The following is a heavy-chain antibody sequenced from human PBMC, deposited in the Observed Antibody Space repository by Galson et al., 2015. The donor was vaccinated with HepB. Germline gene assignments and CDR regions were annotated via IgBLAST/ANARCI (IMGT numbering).Heavy chain of an antibody. CDR2: ISSSSRSI. CDR1: GFTFSRYS. Sequence: SLRLSCAASGFTFSRYSMNWVRQAPGKGLEWVSCISSSSRSIYYADSVKGRFTISRDNAKNTLYLQMSSLRAGDTAIYFCVRDSTNLDSWGQGALVTVSS. D-gene: IGHD2/OR15-2a*01. V-gene: IGHV3-21*06. J-gene: IGHJ4*02. CDR3: VRDSTNLDS.